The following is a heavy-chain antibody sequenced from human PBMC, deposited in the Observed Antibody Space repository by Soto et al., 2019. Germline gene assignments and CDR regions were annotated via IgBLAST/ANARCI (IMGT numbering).Heavy chain of an antibody. CDR3: ASSLGYYYDSSGSAFDY. CDR2: IDPSDSYT. D-gene: IGHD3-22*01. CDR1: GYSFTSYW. J-gene: IGHJ4*02. Sequence: PGESLKISCKGSGYSFTSYWISWVRQMPGKGLEWMGRIDPSDSYTNYSPSFQGHVTISADKSISTAYLQWSSLKASDTAMYYCASSLGYYYDSSGSAFDYWGQGTLVTVSS. V-gene: IGHV5-10-1*01.